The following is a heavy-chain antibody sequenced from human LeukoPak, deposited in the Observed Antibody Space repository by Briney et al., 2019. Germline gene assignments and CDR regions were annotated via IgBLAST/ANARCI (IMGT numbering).Heavy chain of an antibody. Sequence: GGSLRLSCAASGFTFSSYSMNWVRQAPGKGLEWVSYISSSSSTIYYADSVKGRFTISRDNAKKSLYLQMNSLRVDDTAVYYCAREPVGATVHYYYMDVWGKGTTVTVSS. V-gene: IGHV3-48*04. CDR1: GFTFSSYS. CDR3: AREPVGATVHYYYMDV. J-gene: IGHJ6*03. CDR2: ISSSSSTI. D-gene: IGHD1-26*01.